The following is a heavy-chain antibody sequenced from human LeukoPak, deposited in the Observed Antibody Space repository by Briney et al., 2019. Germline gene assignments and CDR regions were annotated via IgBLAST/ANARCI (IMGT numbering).Heavy chain of an antibody. CDR1: GYTFTGYY. CDR2: INPSSGGT. V-gene: IGHV1-2*02. Sequence: GASVKVSCKASGYTFTGYYMHWVRQAPGQGLEWMGLINPSSGGTDFAQKFQARVTMTRDTSTSTVYMELSSLRSEDTAVYYCARDFGIAAAETYFGYWGQGTLVTVSS. CDR3: ARDFGIAAAETYFGY. J-gene: IGHJ4*02. D-gene: IGHD6-13*01.